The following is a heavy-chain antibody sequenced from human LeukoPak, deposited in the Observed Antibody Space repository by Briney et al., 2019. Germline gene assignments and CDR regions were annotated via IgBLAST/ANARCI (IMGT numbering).Heavy chain of an antibody. D-gene: IGHD1-26*01. J-gene: IGHJ4*02. CDR2: ISSSSSYI. CDR3: ARAGGTYDY. V-gene: IGHV3-21*01. Sequence: NPGGFLRLSCAASGFTFSSYSMNWVRQAPGKGLEWVSSISSSSSYIYYADSVKGRFAISRDNAKNSLYLQMNSLRAEDTAVYYCARAGGTYDYWGQGTLVTVPS. CDR1: GFTFSSYS.